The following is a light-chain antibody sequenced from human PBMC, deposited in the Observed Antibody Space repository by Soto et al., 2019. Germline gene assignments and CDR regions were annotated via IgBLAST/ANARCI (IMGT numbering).Light chain of an antibody. CDR1: QSISSY. V-gene: IGKV1-39*01. CDR3: QQTYSTPPT. J-gene: IGKJ5*01. CDR2: AAS. Sequence: DIQMTQSPSSLSTSVGDRVTITCRASQSISSYLNWYQQKPGKAPKLLIYAASSLQSVVPSRFSGSGSGTDFTLTITSLQPEYFATYYCQQTYSTPPTFGQGTLLEIK.